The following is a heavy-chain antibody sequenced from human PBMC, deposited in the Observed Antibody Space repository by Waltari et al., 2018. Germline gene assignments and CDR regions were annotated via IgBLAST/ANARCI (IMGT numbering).Heavy chain of an antibody. Sequence: VQLQQWGAGLLKPSETLSLTCAVYGGSFSGYYWSWIRQPPGKGLEWVSVIYSGGSSTCYADSVKGRFTISRDNSKNTLYLQMNSLRAEDTAVYYCAKVAVAGTAGAFDIWGQGTMVTVSS. CDR2: IYSGGSST. V-gene: IGHV3-23*03. CDR3: AKVAVAGTAGAFDI. CDR1: GGSFSGYY. J-gene: IGHJ3*02. D-gene: IGHD6-19*01.